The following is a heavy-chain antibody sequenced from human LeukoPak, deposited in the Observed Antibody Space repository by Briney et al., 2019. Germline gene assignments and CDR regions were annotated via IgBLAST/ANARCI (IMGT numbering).Heavy chain of an antibody. J-gene: IGHJ4*02. V-gene: IGHV3-64*01. CDR3: EKWTNHYCALWD. CDR2: ISSNGIST. CDR1: GFSLSSHG. D-gene: IGHD2-8*01. Sequence: PGGSLRLSCVVSGFSLSSHGMHWVRQAPGKGLEDVSAISSNGISTFYANSVKGRFTVSRDDSKNTVYLQMGSLRAEDVAVYYCEKWTNHYCALWDCGKGIMVT.